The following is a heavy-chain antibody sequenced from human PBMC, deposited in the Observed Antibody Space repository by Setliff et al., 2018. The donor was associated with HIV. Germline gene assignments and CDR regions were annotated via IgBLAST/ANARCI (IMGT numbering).Heavy chain of an antibody. CDR1: GGSLQGYY. CDR3: ARDQKGYSYGYFDS. V-gene: IGHV4-4*07. Sequence: KPSETLSLTCSVSGGSLQGYYWSWIRQPAGKGLQWIGRIYYVGWSKYNPSLKSRVTMSVDTSKNQFSLRLSSVTAADTAVYYCARDQKGYSYGYFDSWGRGTLVTVSS. CDR2: IYYVGWS. J-gene: IGHJ4*02. D-gene: IGHD5-18*01.